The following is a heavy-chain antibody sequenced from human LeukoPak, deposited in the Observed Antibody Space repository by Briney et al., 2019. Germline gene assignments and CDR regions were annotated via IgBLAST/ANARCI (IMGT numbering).Heavy chain of an antibody. D-gene: IGHD2-2*01. V-gene: IGHV3-23*01. CDR3: AKAVVPTAMFDY. J-gene: IGHJ4*02. CDR2: ISGSGGST. Sequence: GSLRLSCAASGFTFSSYAMNWVRQAPGKGLEWVSAISGSGGSTYYADSVKGRFTISRDNSKNTLYLQMNSLRAEDTAVYYCAKAVVPTAMFDYWGQGTLVTVSS. CDR1: GFTFSSYA.